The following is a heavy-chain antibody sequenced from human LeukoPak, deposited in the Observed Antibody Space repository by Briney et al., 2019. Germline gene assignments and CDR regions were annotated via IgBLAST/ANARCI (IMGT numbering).Heavy chain of an antibody. Sequence: GRSLRLSCAASGFTFDDYAMHWVRQAPGKGLEWVSGISWISGSIGYADSVKGRFTISRDNAKNSLYLQMNSLRAEDTALYYCAKDSWFDPWGQGTLVTVSS. J-gene: IGHJ5*02. CDR3: AKDSWFDP. V-gene: IGHV3-9*01. CDR2: ISWISGSI. CDR1: GFTFDDYA.